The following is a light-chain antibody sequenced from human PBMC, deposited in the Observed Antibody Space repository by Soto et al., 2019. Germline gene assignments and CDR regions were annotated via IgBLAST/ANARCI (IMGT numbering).Light chain of an antibody. V-gene: IGLV2-23*01. J-gene: IGLJ1*01. Sequence: QSALTQPASVSGSPGQSVTISCTGSSSVVGACNLVPWYQQHPGKAPKVVIYEGSKRPSGVSNRFSGFKSGTTASLTISGLQAEDEADYHCRSYEGSNTYIFGAGTKLTVL. CDR1: SSVVGACNL. CDR3: RSYEGSNTYI. CDR2: EGS.